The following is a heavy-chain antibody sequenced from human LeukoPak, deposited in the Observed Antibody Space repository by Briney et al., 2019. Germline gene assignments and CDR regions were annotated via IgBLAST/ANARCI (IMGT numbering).Heavy chain of an antibody. CDR2: ISGSGGST. CDR1: GFTFSRYA. CDR3: AKEPQPHYFDY. Sequence: GGSLRLSCAASGFTFSRYAMSWVRQAPGKGLEWVSTISGSGGSTYYADSVKGRFTISRDNSKSTLYLQMNSLRADDTAVYYCAKEPQPHYFDYWGQGTLVTVSS. J-gene: IGHJ4*02. V-gene: IGHV3-23*01.